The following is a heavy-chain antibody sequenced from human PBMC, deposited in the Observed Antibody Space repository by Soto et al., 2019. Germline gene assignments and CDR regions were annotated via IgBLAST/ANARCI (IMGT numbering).Heavy chain of an antibody. Sequence: SETLSLTCTVSGGSISSYYWSWIRQPPGKGLEWIGYIYYSGSTNYNPSLKSRVTISVDTSKNQFSLKLSSVTAADTAVYYCARDRRSYSGSLNRFDPWGQGTMVTVSS. CDR2: IYYSGST. J-gene: IGHJ5*02. CDR3: ARDRRSYSGSLNRFDP. D-gene: IGHD1-26*01. V-gene: IGHV4-59*01. CDR1: GGSISSYY.